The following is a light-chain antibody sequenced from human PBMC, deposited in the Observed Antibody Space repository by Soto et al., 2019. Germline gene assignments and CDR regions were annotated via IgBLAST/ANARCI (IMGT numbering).Light chain of an antibody. CDR3: MQSVQFPRT. CDR1: ESLLGSDGKTY. CDR2: EVS. Sequence: DIVMTQSPLSLPVTPGEAASLSCKCSESLLGSDGKTYLSWYLQKPGHPPQLLIFEVSNHFSGVSDRFSGSGSGTDFTLKISRVEAEDVGVYYCMQSVQFPRTFGGGTKVDIK. J-gene: IGKJ4*01. V-gene: IGKV2D-29*01.